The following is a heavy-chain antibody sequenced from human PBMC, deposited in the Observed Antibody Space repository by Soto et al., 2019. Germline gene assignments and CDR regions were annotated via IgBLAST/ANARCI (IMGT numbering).Heavy chain of an antibody. J-gene: IGHJ5*02. CDR3: AKNQGVELVPLATVDWFDP. Sequence: SGGSLRLSCAASGFIFENLGMSWVRQAPGKGLEWISSISGSGFKKYYADSVKGRFTISRDNSKSTVYLELNNLSAEDTAVYHCAKNQGVELVPLATVDWFDPWGQGSVVTVSS. CDR2: ISGSGFKK. CDR1: GFIFENLG. D-gene: IGHD1-26*01. V-gene: IGHV3-23*01.